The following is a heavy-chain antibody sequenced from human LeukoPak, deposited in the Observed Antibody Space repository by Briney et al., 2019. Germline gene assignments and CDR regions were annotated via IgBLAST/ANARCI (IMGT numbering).Heavy chain of an antibody. V-gene: IGHV3-7*01. Sequence: PGGSLRLSCAASGFTFNTYWMAWVRQAPGRGLEWVANVRQDGGEGHCVDSVKGRFTVSRDNAENSLYLQLNSLRVEDTAVYYCVTRLCSISACRASSYLSFDVWGKGTTVTVSS. D-gene: IGHD3-10*02. CDR1: GFTFNTYW. CDR3: VTRLCSISACRASSYLSFDV. J-gene: IGHJ6*04. CDR2: VRQDGGEG.